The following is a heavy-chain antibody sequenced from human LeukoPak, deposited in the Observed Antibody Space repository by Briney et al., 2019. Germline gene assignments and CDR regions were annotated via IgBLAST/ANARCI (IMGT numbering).Heavy chain of an antibody. D-gene: IGHD2-2*01. Sequence: SETLSLTCTVSGGSISNYYWSWIRQSPGEGLEWIGYIYYSGSTNYNPSLMSRVTISVDTPRNQFSLRLSSVTAADTAMYYCARGGYRSSSSCYGDDAFDIWGQGTMVTVSS. J-gene: IGHJ3*02. V-gene: IGHV4-59*01. CDR1: GGSISNYY. CDR2: IYYSGST. CDR3: ARGGYRSSSSCYGDDAFDI.